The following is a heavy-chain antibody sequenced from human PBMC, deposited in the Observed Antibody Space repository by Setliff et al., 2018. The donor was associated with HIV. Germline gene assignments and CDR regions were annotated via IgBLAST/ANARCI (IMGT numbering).Heavy chain of an antibody. CDR2: INHSGST. J-gene: IGHJ3*02. D-gene: IGHD3-22*01. Sequence: PSETLSLTCAVYGGSFSEYYWSWIRQSPGKGLEWIGEINHSGSTHYNPPLKSRATISVDTSKNQFSLRLNSVTAADTAVYYCARHSITLVVGVPERDDAFDIWGQGTMVT. CDR3: ARHSITLVVGVPERDDAFDI. CDR1: GGSFSEYY. V-gene: IGHV4-34*01.